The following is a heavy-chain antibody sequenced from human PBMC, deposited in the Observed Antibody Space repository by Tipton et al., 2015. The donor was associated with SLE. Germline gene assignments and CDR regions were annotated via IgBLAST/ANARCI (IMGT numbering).Heavy chain of an antibody. Sequence: SLRLSCAASGFTFSSYWMHWVRRAPGKGLEWVAVISYDGSNKYYADSVKGRFTISRDNSKNTLYLQMNSLRTEDTAVYYCAGELLDYFDYWVQGTLVTVSS. V-gene: IGHV3-30*03. J-gene: IGHJ4*02. CDR3: AGELLDYFDY. CDR1: GFTFSSYW. D-gene: IGHD2/OR15-2a*01. CDR2: ISYDGSNK.